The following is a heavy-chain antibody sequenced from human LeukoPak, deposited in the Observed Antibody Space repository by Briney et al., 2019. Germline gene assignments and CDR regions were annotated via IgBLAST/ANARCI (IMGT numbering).Heavy chain of an antibody. CDR3: AREIYRGGFDP. D-gene: IGHD3-3*01. CDR1: GYTFTSYG. V-gene: IGHV1-18*01. J-gene: IGHJ5*02. Sequence: GASVKVSCKASGYTFTSYGVSWVRQAPGQGREWVGWISAYTGDRKYAQKLQGRVTMTTDTSTSTAYMELRSLRSDDTAMYYCAREIYRGGFDPWGQGTLVTVSS. CDR2: ISAYTGDR.